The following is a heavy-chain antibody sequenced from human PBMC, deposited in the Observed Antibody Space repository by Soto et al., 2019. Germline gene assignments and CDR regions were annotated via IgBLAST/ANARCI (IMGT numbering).Heavy chain of an antibody. CDR2: IYYSGST. J-gene: IGHJ4*02. CDR3: ARGRYGDYDFDY. Sequence: PSETLSLTCTVSGGSIISYYWSWIRQPPGKGLEWIGYIYYSGSTNYNPSLKSRVAISVDTSKNQFSLKLSSVTAADTAVYYCARGRYGDYDFDYWGQGTLVTVSS. CDR1: GGSIISYY. D-gene: IGHD4-17*01. V-gene: IGHV4-59*01.